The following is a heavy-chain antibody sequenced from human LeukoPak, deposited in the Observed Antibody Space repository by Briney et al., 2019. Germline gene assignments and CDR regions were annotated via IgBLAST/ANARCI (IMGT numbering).Heavy chain of an antibody. Sequence: PGKSLKISCKGSGYSFTTYWISWVRQMPGKGLEWMGRIDPSDSYTNYSPSFQGHVTISADKSFSTAYLQWTSLKASDTAMYYCARHAKAYGSSCDYWGQGTLVTVSS. CDR2: IDPSDSYT. V-gene: IGHV5-10-1*01. CDR1: GYSFTTYW. J-gene: IGHJ4*02. D-gene: IGHD6-13*01. CDR3: ARHAKAYGSSCDY.